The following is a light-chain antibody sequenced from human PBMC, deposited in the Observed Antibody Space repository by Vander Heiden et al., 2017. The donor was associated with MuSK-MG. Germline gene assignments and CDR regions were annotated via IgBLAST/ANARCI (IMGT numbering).Light chain of an antibody. CDR1: QNINRY. CDR3: QQSDSFPYT. V-gene: IGKV1-39*01. Sequence: DIQMTQSPSSLSTSVGDRVTIICRASQNINRYLNWYQQRPGKAPKLLISGTSRLQGGVPSRFSGSGTGTDFILTISRLQPEDFATYYCQQSDSFPYTFGQGTKMEIK. J-gene: IGKJ2*01. CDR2: GTS.